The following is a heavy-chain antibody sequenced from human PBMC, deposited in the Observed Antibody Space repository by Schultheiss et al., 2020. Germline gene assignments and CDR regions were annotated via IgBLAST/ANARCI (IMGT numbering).Heavy chain of an antibody. CDR3: ARTLGGGYGSIPYYFDY. CDR2: ISGSGGTT. Sequence: GESLKISCAASGFTFSSYAMTWVRQAPGKGLEWVSSISGSGGTTYYADSVKGRFTISRDNSKNTLYLQMNSLRAEDTAVYYCARTLGGGYGSIPYYFDYWGQGTLVTVSS. D-gene: IGHD3-16*01. J-gene: IGHJ4*02. V-gene: IGHV3-23*01. CDR1: GFTFSSYA.